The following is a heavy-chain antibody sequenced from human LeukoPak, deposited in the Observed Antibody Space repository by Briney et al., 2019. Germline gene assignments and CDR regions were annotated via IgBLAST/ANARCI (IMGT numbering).Heavy chain of an antibody. V-gene: IGHV5-10-1*01. J-gene: IGHJ3*02. Sequence: GASLQISCKGSGSIFTSYWISWVRPLPGKGLEWMGRIDPSDSYTNYCPSFQGHVTISADKSISTAYLQWSSLKASATAMYYCARQRYYYGSGRPNAFDIWGQGTMVTVSS. CDR2: IDPSDSYT. CDR1: GSIFTSYW. D-gene: IGHD3-10*01. CDR3: ARQRYYYGSGRPNAFDI.